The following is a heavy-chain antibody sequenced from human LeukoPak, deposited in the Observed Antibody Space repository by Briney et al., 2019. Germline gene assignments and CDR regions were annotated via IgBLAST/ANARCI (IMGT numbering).Heavy chain of an antibody. D-gene: IGHD2-15*01. J-gene: IGHJ4*02. CDR2: IKQDGSEK. CDR1: GFTFSSYW. V-gene: IGHV3-7*01. Sequence: GGSLRLSCAASGFTFSSYWMSWVRQAPGKGLEWVANIKQDGSEKYYVDSVKGRFTISRDNAKNSLYLQMNSLRAEDTAVYYCATIVVVVAASYFDYWGQGTLVTVSS. CDR3: ATIVVVVAASYFDY.